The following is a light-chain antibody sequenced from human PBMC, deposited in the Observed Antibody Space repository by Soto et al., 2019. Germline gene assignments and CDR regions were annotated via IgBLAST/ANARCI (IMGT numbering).Light chain of an antibody. CDR1: SSDVGGYNY. Sequence: QSALTQPPSASGSPGQSVTISCTGTSSDVGGYNYVSWYQQHPGKAPKLMFYEVSKRPSGVPDRFSGSKSGNTASLTVSGLQAEDEADYCCSSYAGSNTLYVFGTGTKLTVL. CDR3: SSYAGSNTLYV. CDR2: EVS. J-gene: IGLJ1*01. V-gene: IGLV2-8*01.